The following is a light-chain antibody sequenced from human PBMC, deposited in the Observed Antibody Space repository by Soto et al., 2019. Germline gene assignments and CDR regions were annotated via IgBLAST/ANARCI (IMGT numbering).Light chain of an antibody. V-gene: IGLV1-36*01. J-gene: IGLJ2*01. CDR3: ATWDDSLNKEV. CDR2: YDD. Sequence: QLVLTQPPSVSGAPRQRVTISCSGSSSNIGNKPVNWYQQLPGKAPRLLIYYDDLLPSGVSDRFSGSKSGTSASLAISGLQSEDEADYYCATWDDSLNKEVFGGGTKLTVL. CDR1: SSNIGNKP.